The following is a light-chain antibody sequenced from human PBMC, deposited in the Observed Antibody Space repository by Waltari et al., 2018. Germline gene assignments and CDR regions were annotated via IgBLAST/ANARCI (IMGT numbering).Light chain of an antibody. J-gene: IGKJ4*01. CDR2: GAS. CDR1: QDILAN. V-gene: IGKV3-15*01. Sequence: EIVMTQSPATLSVSLGERATLPCRASQDILANLAWYQQKPGQAPRLLIYGASLRATGIPARFSGSGSGTEFTLTLTSLQSEDSAIYYCQQYHIWPLYLTFGGGTKVEVK. CDR3: QQYHIWPLYLT.